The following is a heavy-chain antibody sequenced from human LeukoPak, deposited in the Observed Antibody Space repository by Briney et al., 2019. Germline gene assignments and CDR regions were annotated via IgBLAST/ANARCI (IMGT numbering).Heavy chain of an antibody. D-gene: IGHD6-19*01. Sequence: ASVTVSFKSSVYMFTVYYMHWVRQAPGQGLEWMGWINPNSGGTNYAQKFQGRVTMTRDTSISTAYMDLNRLRSDDTAVYYCARVVAVTGTPVYYMDVWGKGTTVTVSS. CDR1: VYMFTVYY. CDR3: ARVVAVTGTPVYYMDV. J-gene: IGHJ6*03. CDR2: INPNSGGT. V-gene: IGHV1-2*02.